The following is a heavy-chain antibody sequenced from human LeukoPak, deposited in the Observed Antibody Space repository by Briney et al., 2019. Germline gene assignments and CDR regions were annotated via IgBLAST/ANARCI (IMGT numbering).Heavy chain of an antibody. CDR1: GGTFSNYA. Sequence: SVRVSCKTSGGTFSNYAVSWVRQAPGQGLEYMGGIIPAFGVTNYVQTFEGRLSLTTDESMNTVFMELNSLRFEDTAMYFCSREGGSTGSLFRYFDLWGRGTLVTVSS. CDR2: IIPAFGVT. D-gene: IGHD1-26*01. CDR3: SREGGSTGSLFRYFDL. J-gene: IGHJ2*01. V-gene: IGHV1-69*05.